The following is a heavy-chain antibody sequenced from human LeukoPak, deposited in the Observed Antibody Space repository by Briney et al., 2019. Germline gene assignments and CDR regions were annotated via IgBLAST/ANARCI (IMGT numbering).Heavy chain of an antibody. CDR2: ISGSGGST. CDR1: GFTFSSYA. CDR3: AKAMVRGVIIEEFDY. D-gene: IGHD3-10*01. V-gene: IGHV3-23*01. Sequence: GGSLRLSCAASGFTFSSYAMSWVRQAPGKGLEWVSAISGSGGSTYYADSVKGRFTISRDNSKNTLYLQMNSPRAEDTAVYYCAKAMVRGVIIEEFDYWGQGTLVTVSS. J-gene: IGHJ4*02.